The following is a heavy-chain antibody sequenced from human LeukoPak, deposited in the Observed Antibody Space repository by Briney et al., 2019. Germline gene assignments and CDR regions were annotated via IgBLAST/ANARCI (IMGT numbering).Heavy chain of an antibody. J-gene: IGHJ6*03. CDR3: ARAGGTIFGVVTHYYYYYMDV. CDR2: MNPNSGNT. Sequence: ASVKVSCKASGYTFTSYDINWVRQATGQGLEWMGWMNPNSGNTGYAQKFQGRVTITRNTSISTAYMELSSLRSEDTAVYYCARAGGTIFGVVTHYYYYYMDVWGKGTTVTVSS. V-gene: IGHV1-8*03. D-gene: IGHD3-3*01. CDR1: GYTFTSYD.